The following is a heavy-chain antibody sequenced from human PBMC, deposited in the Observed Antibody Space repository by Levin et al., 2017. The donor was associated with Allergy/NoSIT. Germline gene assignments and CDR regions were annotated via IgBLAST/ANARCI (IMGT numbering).Heavy chain of an antibody. CDR3: ARGIDDYGDYDLDY. D-gene: IGHD4-17*01. CDR2: INPNSGGT. J-gene: IGHJ4*02. V-gene: IGHV1-2*06. Sequence: AASVKVSCKASGYTFTGYYMHWVRQAPGQGLEWMGRINPNSGGTNYAQKFQGRVTMTRDTSISTAYMELSRLRSDDTAVYYCARGIDDYGDYDLDYWGQGTLVTVSS. CDR1: GYTFTGYY.